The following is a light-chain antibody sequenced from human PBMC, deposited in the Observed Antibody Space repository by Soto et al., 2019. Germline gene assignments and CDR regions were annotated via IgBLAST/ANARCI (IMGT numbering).Light chain of an antibody. Sequence: EIVMTQSPATLSVSPGERATLSCRASQSVSNNLAWYQQKPGQTPRLLIYGASTRATGIPARFSGSGSGTEFTRTISSLQSQDFAVYYCQQYDRWPWTFGQGTKVEIK. CDR1: QSVSNN. J-gene: IGKJ1*01. CDR2: GAS. V-gene: IGKV3-15*01. CDR3: QQYDRWPWT.